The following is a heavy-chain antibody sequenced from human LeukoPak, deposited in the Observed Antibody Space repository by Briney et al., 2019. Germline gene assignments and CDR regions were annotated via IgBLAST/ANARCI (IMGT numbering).Heavy chain of an antibody. Sequence: GGSLRLSCTVSEFTFSSYEMNWVRQAPGKGLEWASYISSSGSTVYYADSVKGRFTISRDNAKNSVYLQMNSLSAEDTAVYYCAELGITMIGGVWGKGTTVTISS. J-gene: IGHJ6*04. CDR3: AELGITMIGGV. V-gene: IGHV3-48*03. CDR2: ISSSGSTV. CDR1: EFTFSSYE. D-gene: IGHD3-10*02.